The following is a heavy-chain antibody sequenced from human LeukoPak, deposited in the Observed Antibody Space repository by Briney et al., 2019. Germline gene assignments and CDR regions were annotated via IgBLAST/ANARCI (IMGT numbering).Heavy chain of an antibody. CDR2: INPKSGGT. D-gene: IGHD6-6*01. V-gene: IGHV1-2*02. CDR3: ARYSSSSPFDY. CDR1: GYTFTGYY. J-gene: IGHJ4*02. Sequence: ASVEVSCKASGYTFTGYYMHWVRQAPGQGLEWMGWINPKSGGTNYAQKFQGRVTMTRDTSISTAYLELSGLRSDDTAVYYCARYSSSSPFDYWGQGTLVTVSS.